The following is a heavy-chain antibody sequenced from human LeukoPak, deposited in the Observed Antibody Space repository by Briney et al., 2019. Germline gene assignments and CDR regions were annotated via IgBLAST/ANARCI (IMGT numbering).Heavy chain of an antibody. Sequence: GRSLRLSCAASGFTFSSYGMHWVRQAPGKGLEWVAVIWYDGSKKYYADSVKGRFTISRDNSKNTLYLQMNSLRAEDTAVYYCARGGRGIDPWGQGTLVTVSS. D-gene: IGHD6-25*01. CDR1: GFTFSSYG. J-gene: IGHJ5*02. V-gene: IGHV3-33*01. CDR3: ARGGRGIDP. CDR2: IWYDGSKK.